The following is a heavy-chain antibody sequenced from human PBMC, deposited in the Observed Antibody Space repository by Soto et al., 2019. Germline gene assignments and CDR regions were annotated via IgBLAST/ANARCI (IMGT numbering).Heavy chain of an antibody. CDR3: ARGGRSFDY. CDR1: RGSISGSY. J-gene: IGHJ4*02. V-gene: IGHV4-59*13. D-gene: IGHD3-16*01. Sequence: QVQLQEPGPGLVKPSETLSLTCTVSRGSISGSYWTWIRQSPGKGLEWIGYVYYSGSTNYNASLTSRVTISLDSSKNQFSLRLSSVTAADTAIYYCARGGRSFDYWGQGTLVTVSS. CDR2: VYYSGST.